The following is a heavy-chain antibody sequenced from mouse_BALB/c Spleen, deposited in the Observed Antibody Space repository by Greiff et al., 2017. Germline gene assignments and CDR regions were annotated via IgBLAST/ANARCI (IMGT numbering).Heavy chain of an antibody. D-gene: IGHD4-1*02. CDR3: ARASTGRAYFDD. V-gene: IGHV14-3*02. CDR2: IDPANGNT. J-gene: IGHJ2*01. Sequence: EVQLQQSGAELVKPGASVKLSWTASGFNIKDTYMHWVKQRPEQGLEWIGRIDPANGNTKYDPKFQGKATITADTSSNTAYLQLSSLTSEDTAVYYCARASTGRAYFDDWGQGTTLTVSS. CDR1: GFNIKDTY.